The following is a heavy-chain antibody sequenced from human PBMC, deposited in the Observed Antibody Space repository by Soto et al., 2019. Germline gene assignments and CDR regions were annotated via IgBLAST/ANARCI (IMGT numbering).Heavy chain of an antibody. CDR2: ISAYNGNT. CDR1: GYTFTSYG. V-gene: IGHV1-18*04. CDR3: ARDFPNYYDSSGYDLFDP. Sequence: ASVKVSCKASGYTFTSYGISWVRQAPGQGLEWMGWISAYNGNTNYAQKLQGRVTMTTDTSTSTAYMELRSLRSDDTAVYYCARDFPNYYDSSGYDLFDPWGQGTLVTVSS. J-gene: IGHJ5*02. D-gene: IGHD3-22*01.